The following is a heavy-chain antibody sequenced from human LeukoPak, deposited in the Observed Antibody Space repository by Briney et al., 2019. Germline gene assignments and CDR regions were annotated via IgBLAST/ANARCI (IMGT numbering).Heavy chain of an antibody. CDR1: GFTFSNYG. CDR2: ISYGGSNE. V-gene: IGHV3-30*18. Sequence: AGGSLRLSCAASGFTFSNYGMPWVRQVPGKGLEWVALISYGGSNEYYARSVKGRFTISRDNSKNTLYLQMNSLRAEDTAVYYCAKDGGFNWNYVVTSFDYWGQGTLVTVSS. CDR3: AKDGGFNWNYVVTSFDY. J-gene: IGHJ4*02. D-gene: IGHD1-7*01.